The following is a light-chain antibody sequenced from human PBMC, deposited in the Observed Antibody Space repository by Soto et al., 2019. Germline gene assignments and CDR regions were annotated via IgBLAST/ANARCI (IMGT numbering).Light chain of an antibody. J-gene: IGKJ4*01. V-gene: IGKV1-39*01. Sequence: IQMTHSPSSLSASVGDRVTITCRASQSISDYLNWYQQKPGKAPNLLIYAASTFPSGVPSRFSGSGSGTFFTLTISSLQPEDFATYYCQQSYSIPHTFGGGTKVDIK. CDR3: QQSYSIPHT. CDR2: AAS. CDR1: QSISDY.